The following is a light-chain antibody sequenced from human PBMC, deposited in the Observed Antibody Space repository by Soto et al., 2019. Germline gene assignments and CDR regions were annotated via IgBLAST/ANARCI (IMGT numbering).Light chain of an antibody. J-gene: IGKJ5*01. V-gene: IGKV3-20*01. CDR2: GGS. CDR3: QQYEYGSSSPVT. CDR1: QSVSSGS. Sequence: EIVLTQSPGTLSLSPGERATLSCRASQSVSSGSLAWYQQKPGRAPRLLIYGGSSRATGIPDRFSGSGSGTDFTLTISGLEPEDFAVYYCQQYEYGSSSPVTFGQGTRLEIE.